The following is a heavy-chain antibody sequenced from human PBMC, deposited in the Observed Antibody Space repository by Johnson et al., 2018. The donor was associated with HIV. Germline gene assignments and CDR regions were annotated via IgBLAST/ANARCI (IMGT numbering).Heavy chain of an antibody. CDR1: GFTFSSYG. V-gene: IGHV3-30*03. Sequence: QVQLVESGGGVVQPGRSLRLSCAASGFTFSSYGMHWVRQAPGKGLEWVAVISYDGSNKYYADSVKGRFTISRDNSKNTLYLQMNSLRAEDTAVYYCTRAGQGAYSSSWYGTLGAFDIWGQGTMVTVSS. CDR2: ISYDGSNK. CDR3: TRAGQGAYSSSWYGTLGAFDI. D-gene: IGHD6-13*01. J-gene: IGHJ3*02.